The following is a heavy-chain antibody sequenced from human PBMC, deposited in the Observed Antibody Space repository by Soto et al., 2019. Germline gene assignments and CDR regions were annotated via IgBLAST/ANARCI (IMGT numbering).Heavy chain of an antibody. CDR2: ISSSGSYI. J-gene: IGHJ2*01. CDR1: GFTFSDYY. CDR3: ARLRVGVNWYFDL. D-gene: IGHD2-21*01. V-gene: IGHV3-11*06. Sequence: QMQLVESGGDLVKPGGSLRLSCEASGFTFSDYYMSWIRQVPGQGLEWLSFISSSGSYIKYSDSMRGRLTVSRDNGKNSLYLQMHSLRVEDTAVYYCARLRVGVNWYFDLWGRGTTVPVSA.